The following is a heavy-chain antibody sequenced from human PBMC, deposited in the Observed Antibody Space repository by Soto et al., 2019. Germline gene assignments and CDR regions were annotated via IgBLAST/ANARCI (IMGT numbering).Heavy chain of an antibody. Sequence: GGSLRLSCAASGFTFSSYAMHWVRQAPGKGLEWVAVISYDGSNKYYADSVKGRFTISRDNSKNTLYLQMNSLRAEDTAVYYCARVPWYSSSWVNDYWGQGTLVTVSS. V-gene: IGHV3-30-3*01. CDR1: GFTFSSYA. D-gene: IGHD6-13*01. CDR2: ISYDGSNK. CDR3: ARVPWYSSSWVNDY. J-gene: IGHJ4*02.